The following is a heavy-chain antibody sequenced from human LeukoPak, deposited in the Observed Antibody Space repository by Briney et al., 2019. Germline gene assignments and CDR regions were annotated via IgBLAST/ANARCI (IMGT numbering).Heavy chain of an antibody. V-gene: IGHV3-53*01. CDR1: GFTVSSKY. J-gene: IGHJ5*02. D-gene: IGHD5-12*01. CDR3: ARVDYSNWFDP. Sequence: GGSLRLSCAASGFTVSSKYMSWVRQAPGKGLEWVSDIYSGDTKYYADSVKGRFTISRDSSKNTLYLQMNSLRVEDTAVYYCARVDYSNWFDPWGQGTLVTVSP. CDR2: IYSGDTK.